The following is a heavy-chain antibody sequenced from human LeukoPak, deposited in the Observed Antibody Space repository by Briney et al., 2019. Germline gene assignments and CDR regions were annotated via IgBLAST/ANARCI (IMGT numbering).Heavy chain of an antibody. V-gene: IGHV1-2*02. D-gene: IGHD2-15*01. J-gene: IGHJ4*02. CDR2: INPNSGGT. CDR3: ARGILYCSGGSCYGYFDY. CDR1: GYTFIDYY. Sequence: ASVKVSCKTSGYTFIDYYMHWVRQAPGQGLEWMAWINPNSGGTNYAQKFQGRVTMTRDTSISTAYMELSRLTSDDTAVYYCARGILYCSGGSCYGYFDYWGQGTLVTVSS.